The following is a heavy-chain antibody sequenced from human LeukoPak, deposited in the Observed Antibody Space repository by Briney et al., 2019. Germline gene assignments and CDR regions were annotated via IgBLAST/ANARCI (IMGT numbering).Heavy chain of an antibody. CDR1: GGTIDSYY. CDR2: IYYSEST. Sequence: AETLPLTCTVSGGTIDSYYWSWLRQPPGKGLEWVGYIYYSESTDYHHSLNRRVTISLDTSKNQFSLPLTTVTAPDTPVYHCAQVHQSAEYYFDYWGRGNLVSVSS. D-gene: IGHD2-2*01. CDR3: AQVHQSAEYYFDY. V-gene: IGHV4-59*01. J-gene: IGHJ4*02.